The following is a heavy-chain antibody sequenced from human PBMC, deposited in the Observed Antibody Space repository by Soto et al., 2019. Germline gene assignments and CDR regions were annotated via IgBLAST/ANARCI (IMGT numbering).Heavy chain of an antibody. Sequence: GGSLRLSCAASGFSFRYYAMSWVRQAPGRGLEWLSSISAGGGSPDYADSVKGRFTISRDDSKNTLYLQMNSLRAEDTALYYCAKNLLWFGENQCDYWGQGTLVTVSS. J-gene: IGHJ4*02. V-gene: IGHV3-23*01. CDR2: ISAGGGSP. D-gene: IGHD3-10*01. CDR3: AKNLLWFGENQCDY. CDR1: GFSFRYYA.